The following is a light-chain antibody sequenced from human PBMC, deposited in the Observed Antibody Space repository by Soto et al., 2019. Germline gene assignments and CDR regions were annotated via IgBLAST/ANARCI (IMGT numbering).Light chain of an antibody. Sequence: EIVLTQFPGTLSLSPGERATLSCRASQSILTTSLSWYQQKPGQAPRLLIYSASNRATGIPDRFSGSGSGTDFTLTINRLEPEDFAVYYCQQYGSSPLLTFGGGTKVEI. CDR3: QQYGSSPLLT. J-gene: IGKJ4*01. CDR1: QSILTTS. V-gene: IGKV3-20*01. CDR2: SAS.